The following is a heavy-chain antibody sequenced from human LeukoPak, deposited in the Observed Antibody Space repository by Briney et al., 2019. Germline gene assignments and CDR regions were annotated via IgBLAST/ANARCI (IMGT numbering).Heavy chain of an antibody. CDR1: GGSISSYY. V-gene: IGHV4-59*08. D-gene: IGHD3-9*01. Sequence: KTSETLSLTCTVSGGSISSYYWSWIRQPPGKGLEWIGYIYYSGSTNYNPSLKSRVTISVDTSKNQFSLKLSSVTAADTAVYYCARPSYDILAGYWSAFDIWGQGTMVTVSS. CDR3: ARPSYDILAGYWSAFDI. CDR2: IYYSGST. J-gene: IGHJ3*02.